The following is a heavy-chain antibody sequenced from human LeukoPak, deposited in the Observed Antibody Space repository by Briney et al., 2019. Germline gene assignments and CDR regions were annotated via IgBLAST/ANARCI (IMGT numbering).Heavy chain of an antibody. Sequence: ASVKVSCKASGYTFTGYYMHWVRQAPGQGLEWMGIINPSGGSTSYAQKFQGRVTMTRDTSTSTVYMELSSLRSEDAAVYYCARLGYNAPRYYYGMDVWGQGTTVTVSS. D-gene: IGHD1-14*01. CDR2: INPSGGST. J-gene: IGHJ6*02. V-gene: IGHV1-46*01. CDR1: GYTFTGYY. CDR3: ARLGYNAPRYYYGMDV.